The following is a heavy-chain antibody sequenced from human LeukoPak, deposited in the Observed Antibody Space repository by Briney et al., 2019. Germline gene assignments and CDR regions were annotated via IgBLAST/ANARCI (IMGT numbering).Heavy chain of an antibody. V-gene: IGHV3-23*01. CDR1: GFTFSIYA. J-gene: IGHJ5*01. D-gene: IGHD3-10*01. Sequence: GGSLRLSCSASGFTFSIYAMSWVRQAPGRGLEWVSAITSSGDTTFYADSVRGRFTISRDNSKNTLYLQMSSLRAEDTAVFYCAKDRPNYFGSNGHCYRRNGDSWGQGTLVTVSS. CDR2: ITSSGDTT. CDR3: AKDRPNYFGSNGHCYRRNGDS.